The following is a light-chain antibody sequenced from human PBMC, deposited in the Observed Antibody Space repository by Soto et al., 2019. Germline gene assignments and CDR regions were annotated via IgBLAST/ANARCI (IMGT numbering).Light chain of an antibody. CDR1: SSDVGGYNY. V-gene: IGLV2-14*01. CDR3: SSYTSSSTPVV. Sequence: QSGLTQPASVSGSPGQSISISCTGTSSDVGGYNYVSWYQQHPGKAPKLIIYEVSNRPSGVSNRFSGSKSGNTAYLTISGLQAEDEADYYCSSYTSSSTPVVFGGGTKLTVL. J-gene: IGLJ2*01. CDR2: EVS.